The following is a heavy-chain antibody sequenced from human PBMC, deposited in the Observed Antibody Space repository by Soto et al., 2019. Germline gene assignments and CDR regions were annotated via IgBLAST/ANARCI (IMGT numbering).Heavy chain of an antibody. V-gene: IGHV1-69*06. D-gene: IGHD6-13*01. CDR1: EGTFNSYA. CDR3: ASGASLWYPYFFDS. CDR2: IIPYYNTL. Sequence: QAQVVQSGAEVRKPGSSVKLSCKASEGTFNSYAIAWVRQAPGQGLEWMGGIIPYYNTLNYAQGFQDRVTITADTSTNTVYMELSSLTSDDKAVYFCASGASLWYPYFFDSWAQGTMVTVSS. J-gene: IGHJ4*02.